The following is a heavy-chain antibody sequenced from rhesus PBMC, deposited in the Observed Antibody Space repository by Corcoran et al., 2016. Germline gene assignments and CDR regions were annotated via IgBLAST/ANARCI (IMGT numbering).Heavy chain of an antibody. D-gene: IGHD3-16*01. CDR2: IIIGGGSP. CDR1: GFTFSSYG. Sequence: EVQLVETGGGLVQPGGSLKLSCAASGFTFSSYGMSWVRQAPGKGLEWVSVIIIGGGSPDYADSVKGRFTISRDNSKNTLSLQMNSLRAEDTAVYYCAKDTPLYYYSGSYPFDYWGQGVLVTVSS. J-gene: IGHJ4*01. V-gene: IGHV3S5*01. CDR3: AKDTPLYYYSGSYPFDY.